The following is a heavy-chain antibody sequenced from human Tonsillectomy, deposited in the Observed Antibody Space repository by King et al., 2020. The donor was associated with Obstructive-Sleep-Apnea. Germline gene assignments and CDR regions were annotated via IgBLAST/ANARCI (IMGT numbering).Heavy chain of an antibody. J-gene: IGHJ3*02. Sequence: VQLVESGGGLVKPGGSLRLSCAASGFTFSTYSMNWVRQAPGKGLQWVSSISSSSSFIYYADSVQGRFTISRDNAKNSLYLQLNSLRAEDTAVYYCARDLVWFGEENGGAFDIWGQGTMVSVSS. D-gene: IGHD3-10*01. CDR3: ARDLVWFGEENGGAFDI. CDR1: GFTFSTYS. V-gene: IGHV3-21*01. CDR2: ISSSSSFI.